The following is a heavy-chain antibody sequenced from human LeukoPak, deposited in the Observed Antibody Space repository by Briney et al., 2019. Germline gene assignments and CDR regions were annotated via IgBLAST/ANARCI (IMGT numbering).Heavy chain of an antibody. CDR3: AKTMGGYLPSAFDY. Sequence: GGSLRLSCAASGFTVSSNYMSWVRQAPGKGLEWVSTISGSGGSTYYTDSVKGRFTISRDNSKNTVYLQMNSLRAEDTAVYYCAKTMGGYLPSAFDYWGQGTLVTVSS. CDR1: GFTVSSNY. V-gene: IGHV3-23*01. J-gene: IGHJ4*02. CDR2: ISGSGGST. D-gene: IGHD5-12*01.